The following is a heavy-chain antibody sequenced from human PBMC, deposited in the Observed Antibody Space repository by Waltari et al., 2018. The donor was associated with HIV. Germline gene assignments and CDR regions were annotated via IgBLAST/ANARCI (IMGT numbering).Heavy chain of an antibody. V-gene: IGHV4-61*02. D-gene: IGHD3-10*01. CDR1: GGSISSGSYY. CDR3: ARDLYGSGRGWFDP. J-gene: IGHJ5*02. CDR2: IYTSGST. Sequence: QVQLQESGPGLVKPSQTLSLTCTVSGGSISSGSYYWSWIRQPAGKGLEWIGRIYTSGSTNYNPSLKSRVTISVDTSKNQFSLKLSSVTAADTAVYYCARDLYGSGRGWFDPWGQGTLVTVSS.